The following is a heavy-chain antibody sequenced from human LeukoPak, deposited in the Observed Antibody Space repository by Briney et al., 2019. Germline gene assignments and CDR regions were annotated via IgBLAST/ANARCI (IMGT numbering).Heavy chain of an antibody. Sequence: GASVKASCKASGYTFTSYDINWVRQATGHGLEWMGWMNPNSGNTGYAQKFQGRVTMTRNTSISTAYMELSSLRSEDTAVYYCARGMMITFGGVIVHDYWGQGTLVTVSS. D-gene: IGHD3-16*02. J-gene: IGHJ4*02. CDR2: MNPNSGNT. V-gene: IGHV1-8*01. CDR1: GYTFTSYD. CDR3: ARGMMITFGGVIVHDY.